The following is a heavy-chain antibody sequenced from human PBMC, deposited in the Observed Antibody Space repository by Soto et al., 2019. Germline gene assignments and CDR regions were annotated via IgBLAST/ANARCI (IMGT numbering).Heavy chain of an antibody. Sequence: SETLSLTCDYGGSFSGYYWCWIRQSPGKGLEWIGEINHSGSANNYNPSLKSRVTISVDTSKKQISLKLTSVTAADTAVYYCATDSTSRYYGMDVWGQGTTVTVSS. V-gene: IGHV4-34*01. D-gene: IGHD2-2*01. CDR1: GGSFSGYY. J-gene: IGHJ6*02. CDR3: ATDSTSRYYGMDV. CDR2: INHSGSA.